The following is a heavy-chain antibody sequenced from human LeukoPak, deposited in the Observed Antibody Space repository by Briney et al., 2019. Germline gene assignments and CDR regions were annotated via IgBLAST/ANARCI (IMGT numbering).Heavy chain of an antibody. CDR3: ATDSTSWPNY. D-gene: IGHD2-2*01. Sequence: SETLSLTCTVSGGSISSSSYHWTWVRQPPGTGLEWIGSIYYSGTSYYNPSLKSRVTISVDTSKNQFSLRLNSVTAADTAVYYCATDSTSWPNYWGQGTLVTVSS. V-gene: IGHV4-39*01. CDR2: IYYSGTS. J-gene: IGHJ4*02. CDR1: GGSISSSSYH.